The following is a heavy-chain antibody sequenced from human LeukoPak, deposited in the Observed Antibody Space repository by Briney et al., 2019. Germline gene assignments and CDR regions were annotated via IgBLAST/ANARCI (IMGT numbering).Heavy chain of an antibody. V-gene: IGHV3-23*01. D-gene: IGHD6-19*01. CDR1: GFTFSSYA. CDR3: AKARHSSGPRSGLDY. CDR2: ISGSGGST. J-gene: IGHJ4*02. Sequence: PGGSLRLSCAASGFTFSSYAMSWVRQAPGKGLVWVSAISGSGGSTYYADSVKGRFTISRDNSKNTLYLQMNSLRAEDTAVYYCAKARHSSGPRSGLDYWGQGTLVTVSS.